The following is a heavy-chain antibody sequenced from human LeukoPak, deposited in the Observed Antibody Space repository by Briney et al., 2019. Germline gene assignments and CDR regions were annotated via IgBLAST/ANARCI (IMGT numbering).Heavy chain of an antibody. CDR1: GGPFSGYY. V-gene: IGHV4-34*01. CDR3: ARPGGSFWSGGSYAFDI. J-gene: IGHJ3*02. D-gene: IGHD3-3*01. Sequence: SETLSLTCGIYGGPFSGYYWSWIRQPPGKGLEWIGEINHGGSTNYNPSLKSRVIISVDTSKNQFSLKLTSVTAADTAVYYCARPGGSFWSGGSYAFDIWGHGTMVTVSS. CDR2: INHGGST.